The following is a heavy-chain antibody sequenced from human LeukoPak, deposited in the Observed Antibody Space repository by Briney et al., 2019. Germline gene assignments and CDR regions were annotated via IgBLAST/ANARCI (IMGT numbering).Heavy chain of an antibody. Sequence: GGSLTLSCAASGFSVSTKYMNWVRQAPGKGLVWFSILYSGSDTYYADSVEGRFIISRDSSKNTLFLQMNDLRVEDTAVYYCARVGDHFHWYLDLWGRGTLVTISS. CDR2: LYSGSDT. D-gene: IGHD3-3*02. J-gene: IGHJ2*01. CDR3: ARVGDHFHWYLDL. V-gene: IGHV3-53*01. CDR1: GFSVSTKY.